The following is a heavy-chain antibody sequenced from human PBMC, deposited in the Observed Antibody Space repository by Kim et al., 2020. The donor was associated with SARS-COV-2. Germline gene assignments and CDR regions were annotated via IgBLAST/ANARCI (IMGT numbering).Heavy chain of an antibody. Sequence: KGGFTISRDNSKNTLSLQMNSLRAEDTAVYYCAKDQRWRVDGWFGGSLDYWGQGTLVTVSS. J-gene: IGHJ4*02. D-gene: IGHD3-10*01. CDR3: AKDQRWRVDGWFGGSLDY. V-gene: IGHV3-30*02.